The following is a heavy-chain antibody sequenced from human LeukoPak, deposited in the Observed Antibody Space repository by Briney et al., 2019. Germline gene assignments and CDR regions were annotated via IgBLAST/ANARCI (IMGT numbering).Heavy chain of an antibody. CDR1: GGSISSNNYY. V-gene: IGHV4-39*07. J-gene: IGHJ4*02. Sequence: PSETLSLTCTVSGGSISSNNYYWGWIRQPPGKGLEWIGEINHSGSTNYNPSLKSRVTISVDTSKNQFSLKLSSVTAADTAVYYCARENGSDSSSDIFDYWGQGTLVTVSS. CDR3: ARENGSDSSSDIFDY. CDR2: INHSGST. D-gene: IGHD6-6*01.